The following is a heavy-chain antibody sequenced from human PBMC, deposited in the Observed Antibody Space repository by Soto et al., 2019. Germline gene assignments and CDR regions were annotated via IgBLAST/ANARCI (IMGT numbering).Heavy chain of an antibody. J-gene: IGHJ6*02. CDR3: ARDSRIAAISHGMDV. V-gene: IGHV3-33*01. Sequence: GSLRISCAASGFTFSSYGMHWVRQAPGKGLEWVAVIWYDGSNKYYADSVKGRFTISRENSKNTLYLQMNSLRAEDTAVYYCARDSRIAAISHGMDVWGQGTTVTVSS. D-gene: IGHD6-25*01. CDR1: GFTFSSYG. CDR2: IWYDGSNK.